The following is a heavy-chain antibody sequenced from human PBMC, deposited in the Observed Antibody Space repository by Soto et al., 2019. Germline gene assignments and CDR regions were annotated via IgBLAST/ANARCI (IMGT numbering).Heavy chain of an antibody. CDR2: YGGSGGST. CDR1: GFSFSTYG. D-gene: IGHD3-16*01. Sequence: DVQLLESGGGLAQRGGSLRLSCAVSGFSFSTYGMTWVRQAPGKGLEWVSYGGSGGSTYYADSVKGRFTISRDNSKNTLYLQMNSLRAEDTAVYYCVKFRGRAYHYYYMDVWGNGTTVTVSS. CDR3: VKFRGRAYHYYYMDV. V-gene: IGHV3-23*01. J-gene: IGHJ6*03.